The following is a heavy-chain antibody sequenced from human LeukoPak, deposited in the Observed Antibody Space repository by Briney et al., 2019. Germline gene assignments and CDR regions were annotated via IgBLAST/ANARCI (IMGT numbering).Heavy chain of an antibody. V-gene: IGHV3-48*03. CDR1: GFTFSSYE. CDR3: ARSARWPPPDY. J-gene: IGHJ4*02. CDR2: ISSSGSTI. D-gene: IGHD4-23*01. Sequence: GGSLRLSCAASGFTFSSYEMNWVRQAPGKGLEWVSYISSSGSTIYYADSVKGRFTISRDNAKNSLYLQMSSLRAEDTAVYYCARSARWPPPDYWGQGTLVTVSS.